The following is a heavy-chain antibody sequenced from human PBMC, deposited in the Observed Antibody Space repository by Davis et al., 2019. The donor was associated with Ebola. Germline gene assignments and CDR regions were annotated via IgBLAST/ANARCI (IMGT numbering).Heavy chain of an antibody. Sequence: GGSLRLSCAASGFTFSDYYMSWIRQAPGKGLEWVSYISSSGSTIYYADSVKGRFTISRDNAKNSLYLQMNSLRAEDTAVYYCASSLRFLEWLFVDAFDIWGQGTMVTVSS. CDR2: ISSSGSTI. V-gene: IGHV3-11*01. J-gene: IGHJ3*02. CDR1: GFTFSDYY. CDR3: ASSLRFLEWLFVDAFDI. D-gene: IGHD3-3*01.